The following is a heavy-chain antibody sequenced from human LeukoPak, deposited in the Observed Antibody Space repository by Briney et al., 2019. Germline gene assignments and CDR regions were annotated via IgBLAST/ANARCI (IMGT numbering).Heavy chain of an antibody. CDR3: ASLSGSRVGSWFDP. CDR1: GGSISTYY. V-gene: IGHV4-59*01. CDR2: IFHSGST. J-gene: IGHJ5*02. D-gene: IGHD1-26*01. Sequence: SETLSLTCTVSGGSISTYYWSWIRQPPGKGLEWIGYIFHSGSTNYNPSLKSRVTISVDTSKRQFSLKLSSVTAADTAVYYCASLSGSRVGSWFDPWGQGTLVTVSS.